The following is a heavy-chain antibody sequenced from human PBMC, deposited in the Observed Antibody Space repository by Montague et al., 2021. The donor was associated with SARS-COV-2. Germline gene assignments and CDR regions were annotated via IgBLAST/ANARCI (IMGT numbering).Heavy chain of an antibody. V-gene: IGHV6-1*01. J-gene: IGHJ3*02. CDR2: TYYRSKWYN. Sequence: CAISGDSVSSNIATWNWIRQSPSRGLEWLGRTYYRSKWYNDYAVSVKSRVIINPDTSNNRISLQLNSVTPEDTAVYYCARGWNYAFDIWSQGTMVTVSS. D-gene: IGHD1-7*01. CDR3: ARGWNYAFDI. CDR1: GDSVSSNIAT.